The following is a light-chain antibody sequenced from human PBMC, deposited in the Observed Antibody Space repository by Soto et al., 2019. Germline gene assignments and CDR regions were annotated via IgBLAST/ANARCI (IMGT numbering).Light chain of an antibody. Sequence: DIHMTQSPSTLSASVGDRITITCRASQDVSQWLAWYQHKPGKAPKLLIYKASTLESGVSSRFSGRGSGTEFTLTITHLQSEDFATYYCQHYLNYPITFGQGTRLEIK. CDR2: KAS. CDR1: QDVSQW. J-gene: IGKJ5*01. CDR3: QHYLNYPIT. V-gene: IGKV1-5*03.